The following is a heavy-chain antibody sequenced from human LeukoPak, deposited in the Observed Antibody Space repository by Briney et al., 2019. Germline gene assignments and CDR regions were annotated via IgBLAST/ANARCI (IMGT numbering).Heavy chain of an antibody. D-gene: IGHD6-13*01. CDR2: ISSNGATT. CDR1: GFTFNRFY. J-gene: IGHJ5*02. V-gene: IGHV3-64D*06. Sequence: GGSLRLSCSASGFTFNRFYLHWVRQAPGKGLEFVSHISSNGATTYYADSVKGRFTISRDNSKNTLYLQMSSLRADDTAVYYCAKDAPYSSNQPTSWFDPWGQGTLVTVSS. CDR3: AKDAPYSSNQPTSWFDP.